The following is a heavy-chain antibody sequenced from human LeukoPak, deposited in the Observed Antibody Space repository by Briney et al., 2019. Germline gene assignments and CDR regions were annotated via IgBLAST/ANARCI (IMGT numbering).Heavy chain of an antibody. CDR3: ARSGREVRGVLNVVIEPAGFDP. Sequence: SVKVSCKASGGTFSSYAISWVRQAPGQGLEWMGGIIPIFGTANYAQRFQGRVTITADESTSTAYMELSSLRSEDTAVYYCARSGREVRGVLNVVIEPAGFDPWGQGTLVTVSS. J-gene: IGHJ5*02. CDR1: GGTFSSYA. V-gene: IGHV1-69*13. CDR2: IIPIFGTA. D-gene: IGHD3-10*01.